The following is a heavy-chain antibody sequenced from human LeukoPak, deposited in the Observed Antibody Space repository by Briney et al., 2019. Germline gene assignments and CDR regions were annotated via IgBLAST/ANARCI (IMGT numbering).Heavy chain of an antibody. CDR2: ISYDGSNK. CDR1: GFTFSSYA. D-gene: IGHD5-12*01. J-gene: IGHJ4*02. Sequence: PGGSLRLSCAASGFTFSSYAMHWVRQAPGKGLEWVAVISYDGSNKYYADSVKGRFTISRDSSKNTLYLQMNSLRAEDTAVYYCARDRDIVATVFDYWGQGTLVTVSS. V-gene: IGHV3-30*04. CDR3: ARDRDIVATVFDY.